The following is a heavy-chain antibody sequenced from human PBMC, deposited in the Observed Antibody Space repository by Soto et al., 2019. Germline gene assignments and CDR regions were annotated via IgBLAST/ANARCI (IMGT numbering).Heavy chain of an antibody. Sequence: SVKVSCKASGGTFSSYAISWVRQAPGQGLEWMGGIIPIFGTANYAQKFQGRVTITADESTSTAYMELSSLRSEDTAVYYCARDLGQVRAFDIWGQGTMVTVSS. V-gene: IGHV1-69*13. J-gene: IGHJ3*02. CDR2: IIPIFGTA. D-gene: IGHD1-26*01. CDR3: ARDLGQVRAFDI. CDR1: GGTFSSYA.